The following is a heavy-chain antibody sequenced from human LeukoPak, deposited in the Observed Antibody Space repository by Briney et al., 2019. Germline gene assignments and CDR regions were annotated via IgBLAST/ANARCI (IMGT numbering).Heavy chain of an antibody. V-gene: IGHV3-30*04. D-gene: IGHD2-15*01. CDR1: GFTFSSYA. Sequence: GRSLRLSCSAFGFTFSSYALHWVRQAPGKGLEWVSLISYDGNNKYYADSVKGRFSISRDNSKNTVYLQVNSLRAEDSAVYYCARVGEDWFTCSGGNCPLDYWGQGTLVTVSS. CDR3: ARVGEDWFTCSGGNCPLDY. J-gene: IGHJ4*02. CDR2: ISYDGNNK.